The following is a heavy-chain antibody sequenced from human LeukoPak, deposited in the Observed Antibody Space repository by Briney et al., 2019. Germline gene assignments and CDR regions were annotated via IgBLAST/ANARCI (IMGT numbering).Heavy chain of an antibody. J-gene: IGHJ3*02. CDR3: ATVAVTGAFDI. CDR2: FDPEDGET. V-gene: IGHV1-24*01. Sequence: GASVKVSCKISGYTLNKLSMHWVRQAPGKGLEWMGGFDPEDGETIYAQKFQGRVTMTEDTSTDTAYMELTSLRSEDTAVYYCATVAVTGAFDIWGQGTMVTVSS. D-gene: IGHD3-16*01. CDR1: GYTLNKLS.